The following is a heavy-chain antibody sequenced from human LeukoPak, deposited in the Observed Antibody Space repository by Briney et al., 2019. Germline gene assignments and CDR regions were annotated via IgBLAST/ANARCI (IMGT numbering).Heavy chain of an antibody. CDR1: GGTFSSYT. CDR3: ARVFHPINGYGSGSYSFLGSLDP. J-gene: IGHJ5*02. Sequence: SVKVSCKASGGTFSSYTIIWVRQAPGQGLEWMGGIIPIFNTANYAQEFQGRVTMTADESTRTAYMELTSLRSEDTAVYYCARVFHPINGYGSGSYSFLGSLDPWGQGTLVTVSS. D-gene: IGHD3-10*01. CDR2: IIPIFNTA. V-gene: IGHV1-69*13.